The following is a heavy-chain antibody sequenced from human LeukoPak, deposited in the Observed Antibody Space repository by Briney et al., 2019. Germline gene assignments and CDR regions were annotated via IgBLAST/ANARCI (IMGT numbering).Heavy chain of an antibody. J-gene: IGHJ4*02. CDR1: GFTFSSYA. D-gene: IGHD5-12*01. Sequence: GGSLRLSCAASGFTFSSYAMSWDRQAPGKGLEWVSAISGSGGSTYYADSVKGRFTISRDNSKNTLYLQMNSLRAEDTAVYYCAKPLLVTTIYYFDYWGQGTLVTVSS. CDR2: ISGSGGST. V-gene: IGHV3-23*01. CDR3: AKPLLVTTIYYFDY.